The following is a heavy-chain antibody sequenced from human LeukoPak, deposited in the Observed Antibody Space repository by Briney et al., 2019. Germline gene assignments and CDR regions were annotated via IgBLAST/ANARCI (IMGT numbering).Heavy chain of an antibody. CDR2: IIPIFGTA. CDR3: ARSPAGGIGGIDY. CDR1: GGTFSSYA. V-gene: IGHV1-69*05. J-gene: IGHJ4*02. D-gene: IGHD3-16*01. Sequence: SVKVSCKASGGTFSSYAISWVRQAPGQGLEWMGGIIPIFGTANYAQKFQGRVTITTDESTSTAYTELSSLRSEDTAVYYCARSPAGGIGGIDYWGQGTLVTVSS.